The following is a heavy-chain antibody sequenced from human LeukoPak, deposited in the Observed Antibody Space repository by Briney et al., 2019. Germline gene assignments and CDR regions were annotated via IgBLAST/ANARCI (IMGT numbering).Heavy chain of an antibody. CDR3: ATIRLTVIRGVIIPTSPFDY. V-gene: IGHV4-39*07. D-gene: IGHD3-10*01. CDR2: IYYSGST. J-gene: IGHJ4*02. CDR1: GGSISSSSYY. Sequence: KPSETLSLTCTVSGGSISSSSYYWGWIRQPPGKGLEWIGSIYYSGSTYYNPSLKSRVTISVDTSKNQFSLNLSSVTAADTAVYYCATIRLTVIRGVIIPTSPFDYWGQGTLVSVSS.